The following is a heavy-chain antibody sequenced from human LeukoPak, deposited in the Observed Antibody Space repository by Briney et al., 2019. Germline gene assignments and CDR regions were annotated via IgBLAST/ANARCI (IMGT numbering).Heavy chain of an antibody. Sequence: GGSLRLSCAASGLTFSSYWMSWVRQAPGKGLEWVANIKQDGSEKHYVDSVTGRFTISRDNTKNSLYLQMNSLRAEDTAVYYCAKRPDFGDFYFYYMDVWGKGTTVTVSS. CDR3: AKRPDFGDFYFYYMDV. V-gene: IGHV3-7*03. J-gene: IGHJ6*03. D-gene: IGHD4-17*01. CDR2: IKQDGSEK. CDR1: GLTFSSYW.